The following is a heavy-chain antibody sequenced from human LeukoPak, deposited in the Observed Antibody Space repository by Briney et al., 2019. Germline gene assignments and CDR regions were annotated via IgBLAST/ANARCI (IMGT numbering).Heavy chain of an antibody. CDR3: ARLNTINAARWGQPCYFDY. Sequence: SETLSLTCTVSGGSISSYYWSWIRQTPGKGGEWGGYIYTVGTTNYHPSLKILLTISVAPSKHQFSLKLSSVTAADTAVYYCARLNTINAARWGQPCYFDYWGQGTLVTVSS. CDR2: IYTVGTT. CDR1: GGSISSYY. D-gene: IGHD6-6*01. J-gene: IGHJ4*02. V-gene: IGHV4-4*09.